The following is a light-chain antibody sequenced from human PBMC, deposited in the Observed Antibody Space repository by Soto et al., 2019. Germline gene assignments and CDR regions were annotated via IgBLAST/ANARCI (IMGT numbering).Light chain of an antibody. V-gene: IGLV2-23*01. Sequence: QYALTQPASVSGSPGQSITISCTRTSADVGTYNLVSWYQQHPGKAPKLLIYEGSKRPSGVSNRFSGSKSGNTASLTIYGLQAEDEADYYCCSYAGANTFWVFGGGTKLTVL. CDR3: CSYAGANTFWV. CDR2: EGS. CDR1: SADVGTYNL. J-gene: IGLJ3*02.